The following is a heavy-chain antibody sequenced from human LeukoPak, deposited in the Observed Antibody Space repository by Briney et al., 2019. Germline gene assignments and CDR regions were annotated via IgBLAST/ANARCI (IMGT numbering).Heavy chain of an antibody. V-gene: IGHV4-39*01. CDR2: IYYSGST. J-gene: IGHJ4*02. CDR1: GGSISSSSYY. CDR3: ASPSVAGTTADFDY. Sequence: PSETLSLTCTVSGGSISSSSYYWGWIRQPPGKGLEWIGSIYYSGSTYYNPSLKSRVTISVDTSKNQFSLKLSSVTAADTAVYYCASPSVAGTTADFDYWGQGTLVTVSS. D-gene: IGHD6-19*01.